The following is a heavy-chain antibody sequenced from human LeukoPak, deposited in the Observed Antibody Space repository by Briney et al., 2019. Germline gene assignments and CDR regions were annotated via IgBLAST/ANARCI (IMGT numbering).Heavy chain of an antibody. V-gene: IGHV3-15*07. CDR2: IRSNSDGGTI. CDR1: GFSFFNAW. J-gene: IGHJ5*02. Sequence: PGGSLSLSCATSGFSFFNAWRNWVPKAPGKGLDGVGRIRSNSDGGTIDYAAPVKGRFTLSRDDSKDTLYLQMNSLQTEDTAVYYCATDFYDSTWGQGTLVTVSS. D-gene: IGHD3-22*01. CDR3: ATDFYDST.